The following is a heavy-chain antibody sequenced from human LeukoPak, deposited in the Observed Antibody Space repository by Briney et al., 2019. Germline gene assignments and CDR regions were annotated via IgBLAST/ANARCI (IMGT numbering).Heavy chain of an antibody. CDR3: ATDSGLVRPKGLNWFDP. Sequence: ASVKVSCKVSGYTLTELSMHWVRQAPGKGLEWMGGFDPEDGETIYAQKFQGRVTMTEDTSTDTAYMELSSLRSEDTAVYYCATDSGLVRPKGLNWFDPWGQGTLVTVSS. V-gene: IGHV1-24*01. CDR2: FDPEDGET. D-gene: IGHD3-10*01. J-gene: IGHJ5*02. CDR1: GYTLTELS.